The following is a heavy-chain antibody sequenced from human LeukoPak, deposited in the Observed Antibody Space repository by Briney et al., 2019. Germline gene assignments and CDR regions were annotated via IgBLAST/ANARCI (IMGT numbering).Heavy chain of an antibody. Sequence: GGSLRLSCAASGFTFSSYWMHWVRQAPGKGLVWVSRINSDGSSTSYADSVKGRFTISRDNAKNTLYLQMNSLRAEDTAVYYCARDRVSGVADSEFDYWGQGTLVTVSS. D-gene: IGHD3-3*01. V-gene: IGHV3-74*01. CDR3: ARDRVSGVADSEFDY. CDR1: GFTFSSYW. CDR2: INSDGSST. J-gene: IGHJ4*02.